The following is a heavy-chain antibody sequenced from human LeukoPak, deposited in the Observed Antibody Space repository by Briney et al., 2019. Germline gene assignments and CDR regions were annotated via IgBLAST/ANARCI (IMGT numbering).Heavy chain of an antibody. CDR1: GFTFSTYA. D-gene: IGHD1-26*01. CDR3: AKLTVGATELDY. Sequence: PGGSLRLSCAVSGFTFSTYAMTWVRHAPGKGLEWVSTITANSGSTFYADSVRGRFTISRDNSKSTLYLQMNSLRAEDTAVYYCAKLTVGATELDYWGQGTLVTVSS. V-gene: IGHV3-23*01. CDR2: ITANSGST. J-gene: IGHJ4*02.